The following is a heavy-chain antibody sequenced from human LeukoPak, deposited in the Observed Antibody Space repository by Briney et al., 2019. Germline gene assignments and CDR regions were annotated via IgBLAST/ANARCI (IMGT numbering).Heavy chain of an antibody. Sequence: PSETLSLTCTVSGGSISSYYWSWTRQPPGKGLEWIGYIYYSGSTNYNPSLKSRVTISVDTSKNQFSLKLSSVTAADTAVYYCASHYYGSGSYYGEDYWGQGTLVTVSS. CDR3: ASHYYGSGSYYGEDY. V-gene: IGHV4-59*01. D-gene: IGHD3-10*01. CDR2: IYYSGST. CDR1: GGSISSYY. J-gene: IGHJ4*02.